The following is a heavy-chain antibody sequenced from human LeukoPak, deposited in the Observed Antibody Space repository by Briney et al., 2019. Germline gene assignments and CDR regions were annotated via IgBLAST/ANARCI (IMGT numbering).Heavy chain of an antibody. CDR2: IYYSGST. J-gene: IGHJ4*02. D-gene: IGHD6-6*01. CDR1: GGSISGYY. CDR3: ARHDPRGKAARLGYFDY. Sequence: SETLSLTCTVSGGSISGYYWTWIRQPPGKGLEWIGYIYYSGSTNYNPSLKSRVTISEDTSKNQFSLKLSSVTAADTAVYYCARHDPRGKAARLGYFDYWGQGTLVTVSS. V-gene: IGHV4-59*08.